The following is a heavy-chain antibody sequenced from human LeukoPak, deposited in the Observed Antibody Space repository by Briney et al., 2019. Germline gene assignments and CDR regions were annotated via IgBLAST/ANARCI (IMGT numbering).Heavy chain of an antibody. D-gene: IGHD6-6*01. V-gene: IGHV4-4*07. CDR3: ARRTDSGYSSSTSAFDV. CDR2: IYTSGST. CDR1: GGSISGYY. Sequence: SETLSLTCNVSGGSISGYYWSWIRQPAGKGLEWIGRIYTSGSTKYNPSPKSRVTMSVDTSKSQFSLKLSSVTAADTAVYYCARRTDSGYSSSTSAFDVWGQGTMVTVSS. J-gene: IGHJ3*01.